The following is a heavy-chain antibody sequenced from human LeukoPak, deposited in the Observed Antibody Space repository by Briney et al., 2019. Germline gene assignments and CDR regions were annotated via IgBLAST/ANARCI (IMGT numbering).Heavy chain of an antibody. Sequence: GGSLRLSCAASGFTFSNYAMHWVRQAPGKGLEWVAVISYHGMNKFYADSVKGRSTISRDSSKNALYLQMNSLRPEDTAVYFCARGADGGSGNLADYFDCWGQGSPVTVSS. CDR2: ISYHGMNK. V-gene: IGHV3-30*04. D-gene: IGHD3-10*01. J-gene: IGHJ4*02. CDR1: GFTFSNYA. CDR3: ARGADGGSGNLADYFDC.